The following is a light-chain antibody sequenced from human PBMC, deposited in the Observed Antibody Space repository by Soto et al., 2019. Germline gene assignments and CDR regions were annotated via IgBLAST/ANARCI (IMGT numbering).Light chain of an antibody. CDR3: QQYNNWPTT. CDR1: QSVSSN. V-gene: IGKV3-15*01. Sequence: EIVMTQSPATLSLSPGERATLSCRASQSVSSNLAWYQQKPGQAPRLLIYGASTRATGIPARFSGSGSGTEFTLTISSLQSEDFAVYYCQQYNNWPTTFGQGTKLEIK. J-gene: IGKJ2*01. CDR2: GAS.